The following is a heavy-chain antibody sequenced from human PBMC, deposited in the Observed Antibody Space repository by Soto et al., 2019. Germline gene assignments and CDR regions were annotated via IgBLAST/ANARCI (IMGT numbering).Heavy chain of an antibody. Sequence: HPGGSLRLSCAASGFSFSNSWMTWVRQAPGKGLEWVANIKEDGSEKYYVDSVKGRFTISRDNAKNSLYLQMDSLRAEDTAVYYCARHHSFCTSTSCYFALCGQGA. V-gene: IGHV3-7*03. CDR3: ARHHSFCTSTSCYFAL. CDR1: GFSFSNSW. D-gene: IGHD2-2*01. CDR2: IKEDGSEK. J-gene: IGHJ4*02.